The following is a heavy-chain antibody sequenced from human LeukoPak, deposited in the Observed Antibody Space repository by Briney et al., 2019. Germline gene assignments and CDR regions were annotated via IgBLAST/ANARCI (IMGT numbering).Heavy chain of an antibody. Sequence: SETLSLTSTVSDGSNSTTSFYWGWIRQPPGKGLEWIGSLLYSGSTYYNPSLKSRVTISVDTSKNQFSLKLRSVTAADTAVYYCAREGSMIVEDAFDIWGQGTMVTVSS. CDR1: DGSNSTTSFY. J-gene: IGHJ3*02. CDR3: AREGSMIVEDAFDI. CDR2: LLYSGST. D-gene: IGHD3-22*01. V-gene: IGHV4-39*07.